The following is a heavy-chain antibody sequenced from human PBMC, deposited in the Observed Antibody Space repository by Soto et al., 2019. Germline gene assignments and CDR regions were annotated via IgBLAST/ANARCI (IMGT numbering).Heavy chain of an antibody. CDR3: ARGYSSSWLQYYYYYYGMDV. D-gene: IGHD6-13*01. Sequence: QVQLQESGPGLVKPSGTLSLTCAVSGGSISSSNWWSWVRQPPGKGLEWIGEIYHSGSTNYNPSIKSRVTISVDKSKNQFSLKLSSVTAADTAVYYCARGYSSSWLQYYYYYYGMDVWGQGTTVTVSS. CDR1: GGSISSSNW. CDR2: IYHSGST. V-gene: IGHV4-4*02. J-gene: IGHJ6*02.